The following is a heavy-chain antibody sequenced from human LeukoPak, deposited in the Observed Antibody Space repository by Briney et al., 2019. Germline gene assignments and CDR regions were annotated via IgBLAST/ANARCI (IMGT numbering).Heavy chain of an antibody. V-gene: IGHV4-34*08. D-gene: IGHD1-1*01. Sequence: GSLRLSCAASGFTFSSYSMNWVRQTPGKGLEWIGEISHTGLTGSNPSLKSRVTIFVDSSKKQFSLRMTSVTAADTGVYYCARVPDITARPCDTWGPGTLVTVSS. J-gene: IGHJ5*02. CDR3: ARVPDITARPCDT. CDR1: GFTFSSYS. CDR2: ISHTGLT.